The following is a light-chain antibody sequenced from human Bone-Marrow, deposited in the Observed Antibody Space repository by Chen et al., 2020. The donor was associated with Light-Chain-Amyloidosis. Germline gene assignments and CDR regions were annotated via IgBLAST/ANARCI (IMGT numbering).Light chain of an antibody. J-gene: IGLJ3*02. Sequence: SYVLTPPSSVSVAPGQPATIACGGNNIGSTSVHWYQQTPGQAPLLVVYDDSDRPSGIPERLSGSNSGNTATLTISRVEAGDEADYCCQVWDRSSDRPVFGGGTKLTVL. CDR1: NIGSTS. CDR3: QVWDRSSDRPV. V-gene: IGLV3-21*02. CDR2: DDS.